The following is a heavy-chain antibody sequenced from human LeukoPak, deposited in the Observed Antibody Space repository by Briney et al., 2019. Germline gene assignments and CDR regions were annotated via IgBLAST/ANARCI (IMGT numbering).Heavy chain of an antibody. D-gene: IGHD3-3*01. CDR2: IIPILGIA. V-gene: IGHV1-69*02. J-gene: IGHJ1*01. Sequence: SVKVSCKAPGGTFSSYTISWVRQAPGQGLEWMGRIIPILGIANYAQKFQGRVTITADKSTSTAYMELSSLRSEDTAVYYCAGGPYYDFWSGYKGEYFQHWGQGTLVTVSS. CDR1: GGTFSSYT. CDR3: AGGPYYDFWSGYKGEYFQH.